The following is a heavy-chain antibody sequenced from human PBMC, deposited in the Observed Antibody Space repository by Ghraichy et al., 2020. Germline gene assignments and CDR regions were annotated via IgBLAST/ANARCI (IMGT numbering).Heavy chain of an antibody. CDR2: IKEDGSEK. CDR3: ARGVVAGDIGGY. D-gene: IGHD6-19*01. Sequence: GGSLRLSCAASGFTFSSYWMSWVRQAPGKGLEWVANIKEDGSEKYYVDSVKGRFTISRDNAKNSVYLQMNSLRAEDTAVYYCARGVVAGDIGGYWGQGTLVTVSS. J-gene: IGHJ4*02. V-gene: IGHV3-7*01. CDR1: GFTFSSYW.